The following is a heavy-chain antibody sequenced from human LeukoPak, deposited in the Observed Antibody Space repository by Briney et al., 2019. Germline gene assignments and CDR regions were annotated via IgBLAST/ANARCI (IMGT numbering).Heavy chain of an antibody. J-gene: IGHJ4*02. CDR3: ARGSNDILTGYSPFFY. CDR1: GGSISSHY. D-gene: IGHD3-9*01. Sequence: PSETLSLTCTVSGGSISSHYWSWIRQPPGKGLEWIGYIYYSGSTNYNPSLKSRVTISVDTSKNQFSLKLSSVTAADTAVYYCARGSNDILTGYSPFFYWGQGTLVTVSS. V-gene: IGHV4-59*11. CDR2: IYYSGST.